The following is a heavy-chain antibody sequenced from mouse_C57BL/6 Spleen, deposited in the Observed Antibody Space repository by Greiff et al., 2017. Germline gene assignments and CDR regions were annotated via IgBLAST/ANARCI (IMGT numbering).Heavy chain of an antibody. CDR2: ISDGGSYT. CDR1: GFTFSSYA. CDR3: ARAVDRYAMDD. D-gene: IGHD1-1*02. J-gene: IGHJ4*01. Sequence: EVMLVESGGGLVKPGGSLKLSCAASGFTFSSYAMSWVRQTPEKRLEWVATISDGGSYTYYPDNVKGRFTISRDNAKNNLYLQMSHLKSEDTAMYYCARAVDRYAMDDWGQGTSVTVSS. V-gene: IGHV5-4*03.